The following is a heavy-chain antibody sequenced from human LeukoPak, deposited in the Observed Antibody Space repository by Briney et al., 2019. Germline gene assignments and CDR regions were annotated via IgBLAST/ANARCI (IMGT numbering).Heavy chain of an antibody. CDR3: ARGWYPPPTEIYFDY. CDR2: ISSNGGST. V-gene: IGHV3-64*01. D-gene: IGHD6-13*01. Sequence: GGSPRLSCAASGFTFSSYAMHWVRKAPGKGLEYVSAISSNGGSTYYANSVKGRFTISRDNSKNTLYLQMGSLRAEDMAVYYCARGWYPPPTEIYFDYWGQGTPVTVSS. J-gene: IGHJ4*02. CDR1: GFTFSSYA.